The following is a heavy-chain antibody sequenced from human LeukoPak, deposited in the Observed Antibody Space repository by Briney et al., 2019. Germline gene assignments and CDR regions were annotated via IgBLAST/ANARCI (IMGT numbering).Heavy chain of an antibody. CDR1: GGSIGSYH. V-gene: IGHV4-59*01. J-gene: IGHJ6*02. CDR3: ARVASKGGVDV. CDR2: VHYTWNT. D-gene: IGHD5/OR15-5a*01. Sequence: RPSETLSLTCSVSGGSIGSYHWSWIRQPPGKGLEWIGHVHYTWNTKYNPSLTGRVSISLDRSKNQFSLSLTSVTAADTAVYYCARVASKGGVDVWGQGTTVTVSS.